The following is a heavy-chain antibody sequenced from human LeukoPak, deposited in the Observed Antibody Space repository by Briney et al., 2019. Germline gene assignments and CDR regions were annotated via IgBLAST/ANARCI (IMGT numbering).Heavy chain of an antibody. Sequence: PSQTLSLTCTVSGGSISSGDYYWNWIRQPPGKGLEWIGYIYYSGSTYYNPSLKSRVTISVDTSKNQFSLKLSSVTAADTAVYYCARAMGYYGPSNNWFDPWGQGTLVTVSS. CDR2: IYYSGST. D-gene: IGHD3-10*01. CDR3: ARAMGYYGPSNNWFDP. CDR1: GGSISSGDYY. J-gene: IGHJ5*02. V-gene: IGHV4-30-4*01.